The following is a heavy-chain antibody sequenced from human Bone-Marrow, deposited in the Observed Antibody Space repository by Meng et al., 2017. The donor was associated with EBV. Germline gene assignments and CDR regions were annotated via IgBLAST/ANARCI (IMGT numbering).Heavy chain of an antibody. CDR2: FYSVTTT. CDR1: GASLTTPNYY. CDR3: VRGYDYGDYVDY. J-gene: IGHJ4*02. Sequence: PLPGPGPGLCKPSETPSLICTVPGASLTTPNYYWGWIRQPPGKGLEWIGTFYSVTTTFYNPSLRSRLAISVDTSKNQFSLRLTSLTAADTAVYYCVRGYDYGDYVDYWGQGTLVTVSS. V-gene: IGHV4-39*07. D-gene: IGHD4-17*01.